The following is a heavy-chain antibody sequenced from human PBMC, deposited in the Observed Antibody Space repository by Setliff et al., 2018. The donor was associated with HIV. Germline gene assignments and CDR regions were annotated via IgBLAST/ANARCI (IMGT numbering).Heavy chain of an antibody. CDR2: ISHSGNT. CDR1: GGSFSNFY. CDR3: ARTHYSFNLLEYYYYYYMDV. D-gene: IGHD4-4*01. J-gene: IGHJ6*03. V-gene: IGHV4-34*09. Sequence: SETLSLTCAVYGGSFSNFYWTWIRQPPRKGLEWIGEISHSGNTYYNPSLKRRVTMSVDTSKNQFSLKLSSMTAADTAVYYCARTHYSFNLLEYYYYYYMDVWGKGTTVTVSS.